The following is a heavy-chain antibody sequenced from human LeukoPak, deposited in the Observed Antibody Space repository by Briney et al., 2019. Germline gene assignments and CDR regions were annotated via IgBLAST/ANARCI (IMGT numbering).Heavy chain of an antibody. J-gene: IGHJ5*02. CDR1: GGSISSGGYS. D-gene: IGHD3-10*01. CDR3: ARRGGSGRSHLDRYNWFDP. V-gene: IGHV4-30-2*01. Sequence: PSETLSLTCAVSGGSISSGGYSWSWIRQPPGKGLEWIGYIYHSGSTYYNPSLKSRVTISVDRSKNQFSLKLSSVTAADTAVYYCARRGGSGRSHLDRYNWFDPWGQGTLVTVSS. CDR2: IYHSGST.